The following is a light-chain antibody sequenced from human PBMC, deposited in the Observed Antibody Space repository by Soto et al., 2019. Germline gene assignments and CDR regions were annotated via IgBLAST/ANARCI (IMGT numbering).Light chain of an antibody. Sequence: DIVMTQSPDSLAVSLGERATINCKSSQSVLYNSNNKNHLAWYQQKPGQPPKLLIYWASTRESGVPDRFSGSGSWTDFTLTIISLQAEDVAVYYCQQYYGTPPWTFGQGTKVEIK. V-gene: IGKV4-1*01. J-gene: IGKJ1*01. CDR2: WAS. CDR1: QSVLYNSNNKNH. CDR3: QQYYGTPPWT.